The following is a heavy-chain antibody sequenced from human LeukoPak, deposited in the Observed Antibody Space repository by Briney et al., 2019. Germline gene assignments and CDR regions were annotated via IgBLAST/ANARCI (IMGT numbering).Heavy chain of an antibody. D-gene: IGHD6-19*01. CDR3: ARDGPIAVAGLDAFDI. Sequence: GGSLRLSCAASGFTFSSYSMNWVRQAPGKGLEWVSSISSSSSYIYYADSVKGRFTISRDNAKNSLYLQMNSLRAEDTAVYYCARDGPIAVAGLDAFDIWGQGTMVTVSS. CDR1: GFTFSSYS. J-gene: IGHJ3*02. CDR2: ISSSSSYI. V-gene: IGHV3-21*01.